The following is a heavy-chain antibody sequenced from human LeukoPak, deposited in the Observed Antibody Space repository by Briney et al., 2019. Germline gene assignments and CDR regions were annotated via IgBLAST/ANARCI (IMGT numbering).Heavy chain of an antibody. CDR3: ARPRGVAGVRADWYFDL. Sequence: KPSETLSLTCTVSGVSISSSSYYWGWIRQPPGKGLEWIGSIYYGGSTYYNLSLKSRVTISVDTSKNQFSLKLGSVTAADTAIYYCARPRGVAGVRADWYFDLWGRGALVTVSS. CDR2: IYYGGST. V-gene: IGHV4-39*01. D-gene: IGHD6-19*01. CDR1: GVSISSSSYY. J-gene: IGHJ2*01.